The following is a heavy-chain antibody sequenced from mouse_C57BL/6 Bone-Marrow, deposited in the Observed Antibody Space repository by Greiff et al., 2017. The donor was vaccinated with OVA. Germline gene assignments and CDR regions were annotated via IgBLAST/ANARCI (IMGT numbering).Heavy chain of an antibody. V-gene: IGHV7-3*01. J-gene: IGHJ4*01. CDR1: GFTFTDYY. Sequence: DVKLVESGGGLVQPGGSLSLSCAASGFTFTDYYMSWVRQPPGKALEWLGFIRNKANGYPTEYSASVKGRFTISRDNSQSILYLQMNALRAEDSATYYCARYPETYYYAMDYWGQGTSVTVSS. CDR3: ARYPETYYYAMDY. CDR2: IRNKANGYPT.